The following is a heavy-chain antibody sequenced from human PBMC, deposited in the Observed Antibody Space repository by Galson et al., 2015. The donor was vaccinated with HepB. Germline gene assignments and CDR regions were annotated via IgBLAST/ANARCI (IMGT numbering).Heavy chain of an antibody. CDR2: TYYRSKWYN. D-gene: IGHD2-2*01. V-gene: IGHV6-1*01. Sequence: CAISGDSVSSNSAAWNWIRQSPSRGLEWLGRTYYRSKWYNDYAVSVKSRITINPDTSKNQFSLQLNSVTPEDTAVYYCARVWIGNPKQRSDIVVVPAVLWGQGTLVTVSS. J-gene: IGHJ4*02. CDR3: ARVWIGNPKQRSDIVVVPAVL. CDR1: GDSVSSNSAA.